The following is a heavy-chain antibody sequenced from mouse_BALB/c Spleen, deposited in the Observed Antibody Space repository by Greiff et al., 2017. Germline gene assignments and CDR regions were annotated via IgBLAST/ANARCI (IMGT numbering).Heavy chain of an antibody. CDR3: TRSNYYGSSSYLDY. Sequence: VQLQQPGAELVRPGASVKLSCKASGYTFTSYWINWVKQSPGQGLEWIGNIYPSDSYTNYNQKFKDKATLTVDKSSSTAYMQLSSPTSEDSAVYYCTRSNYYGSSSYLDYWGQGTTLTVSS. V-gene: IGHV1-69*02. CDR2: IYPSDSYT. CDR1: GYTFTSYW. J-gene: IGHJ2*01. D-gene: IGHD1-1*01.